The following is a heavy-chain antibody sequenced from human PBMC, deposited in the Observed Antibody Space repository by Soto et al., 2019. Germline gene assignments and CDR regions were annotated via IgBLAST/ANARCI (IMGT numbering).Heavy chain of an antibody. J-gene: IGHJ5*02. CDR1: GGSISSYY. CDR3: ARTPLMGSGWYWFDP. Sequence: PSETLSLTCTVSGGSISSYYWSWIRQPPGKGLEWIGYIYYSGSTNYTPYLKSRVTISVDTSKNQFSLKLSSVTAADTAVYYCARTPLMGSGWYWFDPWGQGTLVTVSS. CDR2: IYYSGST. D-gene: IGHD6-19*01. V-gene: IGHV4-59*01.